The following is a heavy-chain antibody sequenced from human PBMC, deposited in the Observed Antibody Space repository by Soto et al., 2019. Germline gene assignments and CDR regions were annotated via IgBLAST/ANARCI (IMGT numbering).Heavy chain of an antibody. CDR2: INSDGSTT. D-gene: IGHD2-8*02. CDR3: ATVGTACYSWRDS. CDR1: GFTFSSNW. V-gene: IGHV3-74*01. Sequence: EVQLVESGGGLVQPGGSLRLSCAASGFTFSSNWMHWVRQAPGKGLVWVSRINSDGSTTTYADSVKGRFTVSRDNAKNTLYLQMHSLTAEDTAVYYCATVGTACYSWRDSWGQGTRVTVSS. J-gene: IGHJ5*01.